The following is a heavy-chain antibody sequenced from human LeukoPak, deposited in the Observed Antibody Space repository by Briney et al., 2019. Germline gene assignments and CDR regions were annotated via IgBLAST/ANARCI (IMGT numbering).Heavy chain of an antibody. D-gene: IGHD4-17*01. V-gene: IGHV3-48*03. Sequence: GGSLRLSCAASGFTFSSYEMNWVRQAPGKGLEWVSYISISGSTIYYSDSVKGRFTISSDNAKNSLYLQMTSLRAEDTAVYYCARDRETTGYYYYGMDVWGQGTTVTVSS. CDR2: ISISGSTI. CDR1: GFTFSSYE. CDR3: ARDRETTGYYYYGMDV. J-gene: IGHJ6*02.